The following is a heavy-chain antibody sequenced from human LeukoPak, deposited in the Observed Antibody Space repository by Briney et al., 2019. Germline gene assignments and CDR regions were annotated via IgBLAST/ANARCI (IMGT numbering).Heavy chain of an antibody. Sequence: AASVKVSCKASGGTFSSYAISWVRQAPGQGLEWMGRIIPIFGTANYAQKFQGSVTITTDESTSTAYMELSSLRSEDTAVYYCAREKGNYDAFDIWGQGTMVTVSS. J-gene: IGHJ3*02. D-gene: IGHD1-7*01. CDR3: AREKGNYDAFDI. CDR1: GGTFSSYA. V-gene: IGHV1-69*05. CDR2: IIPIFGTA.